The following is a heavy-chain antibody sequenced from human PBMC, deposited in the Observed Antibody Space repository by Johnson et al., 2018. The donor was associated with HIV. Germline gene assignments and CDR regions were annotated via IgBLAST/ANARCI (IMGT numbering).Heavy chain of an antibody. J-gene: IGHJ3*02. Sequence: EVQLVESGGGLIQPGGSLRLSCAASGFTVSSNYMSWVRQAPGKGLEWVSVISSGCSTYYADSVQGRFTISRDNPKNSLYLQMNSLRAEDTALYYCARGWDAFDIWGQGTMVTVSS. CDR3: ARGWDAFDI. CDR1: GFTVSSNY. V-gene: IGHV3-53*01. D-gene: IGHD2-15*01. CDR2: ISSGCST.